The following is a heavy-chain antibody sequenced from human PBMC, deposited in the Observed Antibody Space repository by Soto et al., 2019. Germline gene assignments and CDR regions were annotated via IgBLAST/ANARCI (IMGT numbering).Heavy chain of an antibody. Sequence: GSLSFFGTSSRLTLSNYEINVVRQAPGKGLEWVSYISGSGTVITYADSVKGRFIMSRDNAKNSLYLQMNSLTAADTAVDYCTRWTQTTYYGMEVWGQGATVTV. V-gene: IGHV3-48*03. D-gene: IGHD4-17*01. CDR2: ISGSGTVI. CDR1: RLTLSNYE. CDR3: TRWTQTTYYGMEV. J-gene: IGHJ6*02.